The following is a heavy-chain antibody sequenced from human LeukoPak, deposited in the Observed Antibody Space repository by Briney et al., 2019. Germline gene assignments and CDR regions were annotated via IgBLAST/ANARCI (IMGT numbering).Heavy chain of an antibody. V-gene: IGHV3-13*01. Sequence: GGSLRLSCAASGFTFSSYDMHWVRQPTGRGLEWVSAIDTDGDTYYPGAVKGRFTISRENAKNSLYLQMNNLRVGDTAVYFCARVDFRSGYPDSWGQGTLVTVSS. CDR1: GFTFSSYD. D-gene: IGHD3-3*01. CDR3: ARVDFRSGYPDS. J-gene: IGHJ4*02. CDR2: IDTDGDT.